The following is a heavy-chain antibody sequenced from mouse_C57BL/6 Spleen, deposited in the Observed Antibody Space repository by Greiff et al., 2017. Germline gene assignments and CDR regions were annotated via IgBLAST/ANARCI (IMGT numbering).Heavy chain of an antibody. CDR3: ARAEGVSFAY. V-gene: IGHV1-66*01. CDR1: GYSFTSYY. Sequence: QVQLQQSGPELVKPGASVKISCKASGYSFTSYYIHWVKQRPGQGLEWIGWIYPGSGNTKYNEKFKGKATLTADTSSSTAYMQLSSLTSEDSAVYYCARAEGVSFAYWGQGTLVTVSA. J-gene: IGHJ3*01. CDR2: IYPGSGNT. D-gene: IGHD3-3*01.